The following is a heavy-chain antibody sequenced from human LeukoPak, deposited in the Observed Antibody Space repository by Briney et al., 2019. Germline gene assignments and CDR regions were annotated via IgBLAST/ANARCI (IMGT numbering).Heavy chain of an antibody. Sequence: SGGSLRLSCAASGFTFSSYGMHWVRQAPGKGLEWVAVIWYDGSNKYYAGSVKGRFTISRDNSKNTLYLQMNSLRAEDTAVYYCARDTRLYGSGSYWPDYWGQGTLVTVSS. CDR1: GFTFSSYG. V-gene: IGHV3-33*01. CDR3: ARDTRLYGSGSYWPDY. J-gene: IGHJ4*02. D-gene: IGHD3-10*01. CDR2: IWYDGSNK.